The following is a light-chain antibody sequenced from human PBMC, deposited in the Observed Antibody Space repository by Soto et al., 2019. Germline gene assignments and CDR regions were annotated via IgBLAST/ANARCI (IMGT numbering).Light chain of an antibody. CDR1: SSNIGINT. CDR2: TNN. V-gene: IGLV1-44*01. Sequence: QSVLTQPPSASGTPGQRVTISCSGSSSNIGINTVNWYQQLPGTSPKLLIYTNNQRPSGVPDRSSGSKSGTSASLAISGLQSEDEADYYCAAWDDTLNGPVFGGGTK. CDR3: AAWDDTLNGPV. J-gene: IGLJ3*02.